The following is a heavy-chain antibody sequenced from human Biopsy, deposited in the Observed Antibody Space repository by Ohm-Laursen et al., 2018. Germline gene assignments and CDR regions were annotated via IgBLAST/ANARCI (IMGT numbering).Heavy chain of an antibody. Sequence: ATVKISCKASSYTFTDYNIHCMRQAPGQGLEWLGYINCKTGATNYAPKFPGTVTMTGDTSISTAYLALGSLRPADTAIYYCARDPLNGHKHFDYWGQGSLVTVSS. J-gene: IGHJ4*02. V-gene: IGHV1-2*02. CDR1: SYTFTDYN. D-gene: IGHD2-8*01. CDR2: INCKTGAT. CDR3: ARDPLNGHKHFDY.